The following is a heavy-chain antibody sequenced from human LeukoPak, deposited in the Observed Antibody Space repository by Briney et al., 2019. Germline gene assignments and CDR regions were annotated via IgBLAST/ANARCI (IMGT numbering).Heavy chain of an antibody. CDR1: RFTFNNAW. V-gene: IGHV3-15*01. CDR2: IKSKTDDETT. J-gene: IGHJ4*02. Sequence: PGGSLRLSCAASRFTFNNAWMSWVRQAPAKGLEWVGRIKSKTDDETTDYAAPVKGRFTISRDDSKNTVYLQMNSLKTEDTAVYYCTAGTGLTDHDYWGQGTLVTVSS. CDR3: TAGTGLTDHDY. D-gene: IGHD3/OR15-3a*01.